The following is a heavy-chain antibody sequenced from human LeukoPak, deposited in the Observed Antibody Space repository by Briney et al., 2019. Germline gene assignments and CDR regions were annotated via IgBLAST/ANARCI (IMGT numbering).Heavy chain of an antibody. Sequence: GGSLRLSCAASGFTFSSYAMSWVRQAPGKGLEWVSAISGSGGSTYYADSVKGRFTISRDNAKNSLYLQMNSLRAEDTAVYYCARDPGYCSGGSCYDHFDYWGQGTLVTVSS. CDR2: ISGSGGST. CDR1: GFTFSSYA. CDR3: ARDPGYCSGGSCYDHFDY. J-gene: IGHJ4*02. V-gene: IGHV3-23*01. D-gene: IGHD2-15*01.